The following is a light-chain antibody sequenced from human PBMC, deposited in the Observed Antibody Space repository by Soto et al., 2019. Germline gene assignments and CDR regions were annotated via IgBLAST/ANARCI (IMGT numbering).Light chain of an antibody. Sequence: EIVLTQSPATLSLSPGERATLSCRASQSVSSYLAWYQQKPGQAPRLLIYDASNSATGIPARFSGSGSGTDFTLTISSLEPEDFAVYYCQQRSNWPLFTFGPGTKVDI. CDR2: DAS. CDR3: QQRSNWPLFT. V-gene: IGKV3-11*01. CDR1: QSVSSY. J-gene: IGKJ3*01.